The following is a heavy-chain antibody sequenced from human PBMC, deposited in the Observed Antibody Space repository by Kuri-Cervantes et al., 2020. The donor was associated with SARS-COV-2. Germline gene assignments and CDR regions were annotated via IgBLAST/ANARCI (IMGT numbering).Heavy chain of an antibody. V-gene: IGHV1-18*01. CDR3: ARVDDYYDSSPLGDY. J-gene: IGHJ4*02. CDR2: ISAYNGNT. Sequence: ASVKVSCKASGYTFISYGITWVRQAPGQGLEWMGWISAYNGNTNYAQKLQGRVTMTTDTSTSTAYMELRSPRSDDTAVYYCARVDDYYDSSPLGDYWGQGTLVTVSS. CDR1: GYTFISYG. D-gene: IGHD3-22*01.